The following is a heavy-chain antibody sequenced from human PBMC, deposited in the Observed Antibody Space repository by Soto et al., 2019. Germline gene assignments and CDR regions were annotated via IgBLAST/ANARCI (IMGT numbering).Heavy chain of an antibody. CDR2: INPSGGST. Sequence: VKVSCKTSGYTFTSYYMHWVRQAPGQGLEWMGIINPSGGSTSYAQKFQGRVTMTRDTSTSTVYMELSSLRSEDTAVYYCARDRRVQGDPGYYYGMDVWGQGTTVTVSS. CDR3: ARDRRVQGDPGYYYGMDV. J-gene: IGHJ6*02. D-gene: IGHD1-1*01. V-gene: IGHV1-46*01. CDR1: GYTFTSYY.